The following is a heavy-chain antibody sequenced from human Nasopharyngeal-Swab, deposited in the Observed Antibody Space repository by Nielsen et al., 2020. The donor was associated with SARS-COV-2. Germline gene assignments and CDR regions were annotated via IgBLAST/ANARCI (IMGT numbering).Heavy chain of an antibody. CDR2: ISSSGSTI. Sequence: GESLKISCAASGFTFSDYYMSWIRQAPGKGLEWLSYISSSGSTIHYADSVKGRFTISRDNAKNSLYLQMNSLRAEDTAVYYCAKVSHILTGYYPSDYWGQGTLVTVSS. D-gene: IGHD3-9*01. V-gene: IGHV3-11*01. CDR3: AKVSHILTGYYPSDY. CDR1: GFTFSDYY. J-gene: IGHJ4*02.